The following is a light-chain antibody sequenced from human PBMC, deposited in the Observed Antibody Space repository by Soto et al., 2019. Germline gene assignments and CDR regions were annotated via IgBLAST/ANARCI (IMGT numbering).Light chain of an antibody. CDR2: GAS. CDR3: QHYGSSPRT. Sequence: EIVLTQSPGTLSLSPGERATLSCRASQSVSSSYLGWYQQKPGQAPRLLIYGASSRATGIPDWFSGSGSGTDFTLTISRLEPEDFAVYYCQHYGSSPRTFGQGTKVEIK. CDR1: QSVSSSY. J-gene: IGKJ1*01. V-gene: IGKV3-20*01.